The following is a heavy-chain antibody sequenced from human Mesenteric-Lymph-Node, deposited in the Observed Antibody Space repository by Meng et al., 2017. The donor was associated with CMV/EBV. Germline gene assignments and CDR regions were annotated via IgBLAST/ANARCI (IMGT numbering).Heavy chain of an antibody. Sequence: CKAPIGTFNSYSINWVRQVPGQGLEWMGRVNPIVAMSNYALKFQGRVSMSADKSTNTAYMDLRSLTSGDTAIYFCATSYGSGTYLFDNWGQGTLVTVSS. V-gene: IGHV1-69*02. J-gene: IGHJ4*02. CDR1: IGTFNSYS. CDR2: VNPIVAMS. CDR3: ATSYGSGTYLFDN. D-gene: IGHD3-10*01.